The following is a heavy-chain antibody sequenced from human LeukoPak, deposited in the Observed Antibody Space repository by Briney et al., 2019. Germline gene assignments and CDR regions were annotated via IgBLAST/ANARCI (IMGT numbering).Heavy chain of an antibody. CDR3: ARGIAAAGTTFDY. CDR1: GYTFTSYA. J-gene: IGHJ4*02. Sequence: EASVKVSCKASGYTFTSYAMNWVRQAPGQGLEWMGWINTNTGNPTHAQGFTGRFVFSLDTSVSTAYLQISSLKAEDTAVYYCARGIAAAGTTFDYWGQGTLVTVSS. V-gene: IGHV7-4-1*02. D-gene: IGHD6-13*01. CDR2: INTNTGNP.